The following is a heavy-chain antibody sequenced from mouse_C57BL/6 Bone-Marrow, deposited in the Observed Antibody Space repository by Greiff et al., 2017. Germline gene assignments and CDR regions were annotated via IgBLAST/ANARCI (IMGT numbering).Heavy chain of an antibody. V-gene: IGHV1-75*01. Sequence: VQLQQSGPELVKPGASVKISCKASGYTFTDYYINWVKQRPGQGLEWIGWIFPGSGSTYYNEKFKGKATLTVDNSSSTAEMLLSSLTSEDSAVYFWARRGYYSNNAMDYGGQGTSVTVSA. CDR2: IFPGSGST. CDR1: GYTFTDYY. D-gene: IGHD2-5*01. CDR3: ARRGYYSNNAMDY. J-gene: IGHJ4*01.